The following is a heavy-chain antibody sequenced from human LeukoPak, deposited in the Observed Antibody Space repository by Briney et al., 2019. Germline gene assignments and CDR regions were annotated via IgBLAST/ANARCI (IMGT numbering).Heavy chain of an antibody. V-gene: IGHV3-30*18. Sequence: GGSLRLSCAASGFTFSSYGMHWVRQAPGKGLEWVAVISYDGSNKYYADSVKGRFTISRDNSKNTLYLQMNSLRAEDTAVYYCAKDPFTSGANWFDPWGQGTLVTASS. J-gene: IGHJ5*02. CDR2: ISYDGSNK. CDR3: AKDPFTSGANWFDP. CDR1: GFTFSSYG. D-gene: IGHD1-26*01.